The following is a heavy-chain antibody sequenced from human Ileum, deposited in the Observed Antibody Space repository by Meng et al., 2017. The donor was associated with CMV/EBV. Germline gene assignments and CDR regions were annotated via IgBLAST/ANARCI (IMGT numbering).Heavy chain of an antibody. D-gene: IGHD2-2*01. J-gene: IGHJ4*02. CDR2: ISGTGGST. Sequence: GESLKISCVASGFTFRSYALTWVRQAPGKGLDWVSGISGTGGSTYYADSVKGRFTISRDNSKNTLYLQMDSLRAEDTAVYYCAKGRSASCYSPSDYWGQGTPVTVSS. V-gene: IGHV3-23*01. CDR3: AKGRSASCYSPSDY. CDR1: GFTFRSYA.